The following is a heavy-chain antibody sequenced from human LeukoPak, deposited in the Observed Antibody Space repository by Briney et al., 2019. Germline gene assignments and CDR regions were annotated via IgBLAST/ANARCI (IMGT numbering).Heavy chain of an antibody. D-gene: IGHD5-24*01. J-gene: IGHJ4*02. CDR1: GFTFSTYS. CDR2: ISSSSSYI. Sequence: PGGSLRLSCVASGFTFSTYSMNWVRQAQGKGLEWVSSISSSSSYIYYADSVKGRFTISRDNAKNSLYLQMNSLRTEDTAVYYCARDLGVQVATISLDYWGQGTLVTVSS. V-gene: IGHV3-21*01. CDR3: ARDLGVQVATISLDY.